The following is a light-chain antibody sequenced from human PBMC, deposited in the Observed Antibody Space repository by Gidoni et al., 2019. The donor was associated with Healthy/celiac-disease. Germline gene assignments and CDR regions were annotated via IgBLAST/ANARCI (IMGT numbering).Light chain of an antibody. CDR2: GAS. V-gene: IGKV3-15*01. Sequence: EIVMTQYPATLSVSPGERATLSCRASQSVSSNLAWYQQKPGQAPRLLIYGASTRATGIPARFSGSVSGTEFTLTISSLQSEDFAVYYCQQYNNWPMTFGQGTKVEIK. J-gene: IGKJ1*01. CDR3: QQYNNWPMT. CDR1: QSVSSN.